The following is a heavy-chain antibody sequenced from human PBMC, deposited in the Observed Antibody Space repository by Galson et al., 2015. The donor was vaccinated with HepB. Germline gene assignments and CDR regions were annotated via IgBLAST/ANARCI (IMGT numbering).Heavy chain of an antibody. CDR1: GYIFTSYV. CDR2: INPDNGNT. V-gene: IGHV1-3*01. J-gene: IGHJ6*03. CDR3: ARTFDTYYMDV. Sequence: SVKVSCKASGYIFTSYVIHWVRQAPGQGLEWMGWINPDNGNTKYSQKFQGRVTNTRDTSASTAYMELSSLGSEDTAVYYCARTFDTYYMDVWGKGTTVTVS.